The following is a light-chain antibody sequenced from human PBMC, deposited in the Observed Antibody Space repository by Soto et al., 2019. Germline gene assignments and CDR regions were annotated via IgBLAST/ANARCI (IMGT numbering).Light chain of an antibody. Sequence: QAVVTQPASVSGSPGQSITISCTGTSSDVGGYNYVSWYQQHPGKAPKLMIYEVSNRPSGVSNRFSGSKSGNTASLTISGLQSEDEADYYCAGWDDTLNGWVFGGGTKLTVL. V-gene: IGLV2-14*01. CDR1: SSDVGGYNY. CDR3: AGWDDTLNGWV. J-gene: IGLJ3*02. CDR2: EVS.